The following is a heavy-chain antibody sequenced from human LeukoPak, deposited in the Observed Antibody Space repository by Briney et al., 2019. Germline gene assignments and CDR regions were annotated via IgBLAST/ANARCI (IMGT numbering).Heavy chain of an antibody. V-gene: IGHV3-30*01. J-gene: IGHJ4*02. D-gene: IGHD2-2*01. CDR3: ARVDCSTTSCSPFDY. CDR1: GFTFSTYT. CDR2: ILYDGSKQ. Sequence: PGGSLRLSCAASGFTFSTYTMHWVRQAPGKGLEWVAGILYDGSKQYYANSVRGRFTVSRDNSKNTLYLQMNSLRAEDTATYYCARVDCSTTSCSPFDYWGQGTLVTVSS.